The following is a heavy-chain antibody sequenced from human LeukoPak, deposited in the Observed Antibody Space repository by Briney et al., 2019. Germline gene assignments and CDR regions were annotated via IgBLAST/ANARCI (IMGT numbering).Heavy chain of an antibody. J-gene: IGHJ4*02. D-gene: IGHD3-22*01. CDR2: IQDDGAKT. Sequence: GGSLRLSCAASGFTFNTYPMHWVRQAPGKGLEWVALIQDDGAKTNYADSVSGRFTISRDNSRSTVYLQMNSLKPDDTAVYYCATQIITLVVVISPFDYWGQGALVTVSS. CDR3: ATQIITLVVVISPFDY. CDR1: GFTFNTYP. V-gene: IGHV3-30*02.